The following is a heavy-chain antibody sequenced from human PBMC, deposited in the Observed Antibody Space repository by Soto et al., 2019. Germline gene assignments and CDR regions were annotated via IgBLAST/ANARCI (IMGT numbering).Heavy chain of an antibody. CDR1: GGTFSSYA. J-gene: IGHJ4*02. Sequence: QVQLVQSGAEVKKPGSSVKVSCKASGGTFSSYAISWVRQAPGQGLEWMGGIIPIFGTANYAQKFQGRVTITADESTSTAYMELSSLRSEDTAVYYCARDQYIAAAGEGPYFDYWGQGTLVTVSS. D-gene: IGHD6-13*01. CDR2: IIPIFGTA. CDR3: ARDQYIAAAGEGPYFDY. V-gene: IGHV1-69*12.